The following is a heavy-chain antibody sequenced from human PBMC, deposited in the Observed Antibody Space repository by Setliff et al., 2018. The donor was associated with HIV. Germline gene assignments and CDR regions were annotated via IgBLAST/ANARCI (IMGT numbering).Heavy chain of an antibody. V-gene: IGHV5-51*01. CDR2: IYPGDSVT. CDR3: ARAGRGGGSYWTFDY. Sequence: GESLKISCRASGYTFTNYWIGWVRQMPGKGLEWIGVIYPGDSVTRYSPSFQGQVTISADKAISTAYLQWSSLKASDTGMYYCARAGRGGGSYWTFDYWGQGTLVTVSS. D-gene: IGHD1-26*01. CDR1: GYTFTNYW. J-gene: IGHJ4*02.